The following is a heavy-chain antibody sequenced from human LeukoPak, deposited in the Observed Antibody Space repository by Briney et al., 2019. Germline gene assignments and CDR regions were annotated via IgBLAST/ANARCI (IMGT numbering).Heavy chain of an antibody. D-gene: IGHD5-12*01. V-gene: IGHV3-48*03. CDR1: GFTFSSYE. Sequence: SGGSLRLSCAASGFTFSSYEMNWVRQAPGKGLEWVSYISSSGSTIYYADSVKGRFTISRDNAKNSLYLQMNSLRAEDTAVYYCVRERGISGYYWGQGTLVTVSS. J-gene: IGHJ4*02. CDR2: ISSSGSTI. CDR3: VRERGISGYY.